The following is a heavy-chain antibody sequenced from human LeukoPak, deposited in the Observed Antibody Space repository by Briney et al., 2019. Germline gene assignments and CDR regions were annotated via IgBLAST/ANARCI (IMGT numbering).Heavy chain of an antibody. CDR2: INSDGSST. V-gene: IGHV3-74*01. CDR3: ASPGATSKFDY. Sequence: GGSLRLSCVASGFTFSSNWMHWVRQAPGKGLVWVSRINSDGSSTSYADSVKGRFTISRDNAKNTLYLQMNSLRAEDTAVYFCASPGATSKFDYWGQGTLVTVSS. J-gene: IGHJ4*02. D-gene: IGHD1-26*01. CDR1: GFTFSSNW.